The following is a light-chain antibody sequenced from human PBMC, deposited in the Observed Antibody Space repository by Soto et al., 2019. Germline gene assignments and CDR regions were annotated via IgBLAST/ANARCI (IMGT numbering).Light chain of an antibody. CDR3: QLYNRNTWS. CDR2: GAS. J-gene: IGKJ1*01. Sequence: DIQMTQSPSTLSASVGGRVTITCRASQSVGTWVAWYQQKPGKAPKLLIYGASNLESGVPSRFSGSGSGTEFTLTINTLQPDEFATYFCQLYNRNTWSFGPGTKVDI. V-gene: IGKV1-5*01. CDR1: QSVGTW.